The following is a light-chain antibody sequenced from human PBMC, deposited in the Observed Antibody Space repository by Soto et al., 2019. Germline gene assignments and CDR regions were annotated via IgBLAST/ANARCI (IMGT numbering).Light chain of an antibody. CDR2: SAS. CDR3: QQLNRFPRT. Sequence: DIQLTQSPSFLSASVGDRVTITCRASQDISSYLAWYQQRPGKVPRFLTHSASTLQSGVPSRFSATGSGTTFTLTICSLQPEDIATYYCQQLNRFPRTFGQGTKVEV. J-gene: IGKJ1*01. CDR1: QDISSY. V-gene: IGKV1-9*01.